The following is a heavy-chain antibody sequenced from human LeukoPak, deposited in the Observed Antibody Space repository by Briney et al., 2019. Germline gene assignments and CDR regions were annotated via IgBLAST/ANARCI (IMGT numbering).Heavy chain of an antibody. CDR2: IWYDGSNK. Sequence: GGSLRLSCAASGFTFSNYGMHWVRQAPGKGLEWVALIWYDGSNKYYTDSVKGRLTIPRDNSKDTLFLQMNSLRAEDTAVYYCAREGPRGNSQFDYWGQGTLVTVSS. D-gene: IGHD4-23*01. CDR3: AREGPRGNSQFDY. J-gene: IGHJ4*02. CDR1: GFTFSNYG. V-gene: IGHV3-33*01.